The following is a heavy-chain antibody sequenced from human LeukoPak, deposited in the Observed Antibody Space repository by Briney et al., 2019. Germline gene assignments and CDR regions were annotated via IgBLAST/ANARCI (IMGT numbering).Heavy chain of an antibody. CDR1: GFTFSSYS. J-gene: IGHJ4*02. D-gene: IGHD1-26*01. Sequence: GGSLRLSCAASGFTFSSYSMNWVRQAPGKGLEWVSYISSSSSTIYYADSVKGRFTISRDNAKNSLYLQMNSLRAEDTAVYYCAREWEGGGHEFDYWGQGTLVTVSS. CDR2: ISSSSSTI. V-gene: IGHV3-48*01. CDR3: AREWEGGGHEFDY.